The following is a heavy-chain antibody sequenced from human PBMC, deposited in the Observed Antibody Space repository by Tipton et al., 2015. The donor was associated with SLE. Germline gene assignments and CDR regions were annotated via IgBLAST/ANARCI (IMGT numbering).Heavy chain of an antibody. J-gene: IGHJ4*02. D-gene: IGHD6-19*01. CDR3: ARDPGIAVAGWYFDY. CDR1: GGSISSGDYY. V-gene: IGHV4-61*08. Sequence: TLSLTCTVSGGSISSGDYYWSWIRQPPGKGLEWIGYFYYSGSTNYNPSLKSRVTISVDTSKNQFSLKLSSVTAADTAVYYCARDPGIAVAGWYFDYWGQGTLVTVSS. CDR2: FYYSGST.